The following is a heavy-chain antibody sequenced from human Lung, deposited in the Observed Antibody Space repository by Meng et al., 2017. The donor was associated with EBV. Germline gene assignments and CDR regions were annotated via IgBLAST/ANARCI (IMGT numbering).Heavy chain of an antibody. J-gene: IGHJ4*02. CDR3: ARGGWSSSWGN. CDR1: GGYFSGYY. CDR2: INHSRST. Sequence: VQLHHWGAGLLMPSETLFLTCGVYGGYFSGYYWSWFRQPPGKGLEWIGEINHSRSTNYNPSLKSRVTISVDTSKNQFSLKLGSVTAADTAVYYCARGGWSSSWGNWGQGTLVTVSS. V-gene: IGHV4-34*01. D-gene: IGHD6-13*01.